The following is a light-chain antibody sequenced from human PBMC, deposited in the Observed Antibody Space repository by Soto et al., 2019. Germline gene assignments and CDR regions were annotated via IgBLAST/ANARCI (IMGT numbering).Light chain of an antibody. CDR2: AAS. CDR1: QSLSSN. CDR3: QQYNNWPPYT. Sequence: ETVLTQSPPTLSVSPGERAALSCRASQSLSSNLAWYQQKSGRAPRLLIYAASIRATGVPARFSGSGSGTEFTLTISSLQSEDFAVYYCQQYNNWPPYTFGQGTKLEIK. V-gene: IGKV3-15*01. J-gene: IGKJ2*01.